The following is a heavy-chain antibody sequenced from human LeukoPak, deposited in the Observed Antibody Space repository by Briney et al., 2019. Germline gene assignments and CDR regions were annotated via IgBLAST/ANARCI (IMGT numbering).Heavy chain of an antibody. V-gene: IGHV3-33*08. D-gene: IGHD4-17*01. CDR2: IWYDGSKK. CDR3: ARDREVTKGNWFGP. Sequence: SGGSLRLSCAASGFIFNNYAMTWVRQAPGKGLEWVAMIWYDGSKKNYADSVKGRFTMSRDNSKNTVYLEMNSLRVEDTAVYYCARDREVTKGNWFGPWGQGTLVTVSS. CDR1: GFIFNNYA. J-gene: IGHJ5*02.